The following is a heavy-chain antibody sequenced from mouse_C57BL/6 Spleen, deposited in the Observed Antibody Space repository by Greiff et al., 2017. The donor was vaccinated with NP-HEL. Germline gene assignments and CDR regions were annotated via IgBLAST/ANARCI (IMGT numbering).Heavy chain of an antibody. CDR3: ARERRDSSGYVAWFAY. CDR1: GYTFTDYY. Sequence: QVQLKQSGAELVRPGASVKLFCKASGYTFTDYYINWVKQRPGQGLEWIARIYPGSGNTYYNEKFKGKATLTAEKSSSTAYMQLSSLTSEDSAVYFCARERRDSSGYVAWFAYWGQGTLVTVSA. D-gene: IGHD3-2*02. J-gene: IGHJ3*01. CDR2: IYPGSGNT. V-gene: IGHV1-76*01.